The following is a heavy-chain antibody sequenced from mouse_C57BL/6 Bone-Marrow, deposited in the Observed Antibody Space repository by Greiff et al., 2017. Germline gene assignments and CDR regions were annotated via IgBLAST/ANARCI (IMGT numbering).Heavy chain of an antibody. Sequence: VQLKESGPELVKPGASVKISCKASGYSFTDYNMNWVKQSNGKSLEWIGVINPNYGTTSYNQKFKGKATLTVDQSSSTAYMQLNSLTSEDSAVYYCARPFYYGSSFWFGYWGQGTLVTVSA. CDR1: GYSFTDYN. V-gene: IGHV1-39*01. CDR2: INPNYGTT. J-gene: IGHJ3*01. CDR3: ARPFYYGSSFWFGY. D-gene: IGHD1-1*01.